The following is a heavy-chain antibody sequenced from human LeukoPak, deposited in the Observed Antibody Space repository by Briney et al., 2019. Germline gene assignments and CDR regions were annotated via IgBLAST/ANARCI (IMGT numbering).Heavy chain of an antibody. Sequence: GGSLRLSCAASGFTFSNYWMSWVRQAPGKGLEWVANIKEDGSEKYYVDSVKGRFTISRDNAKNSLYLQMNSLRAEDTAVYYCARVSYYDSSYFDYWGQGTLVTVSS. CDR1: GFTFSNYW. CDR3: ARVSYYDSSYFDY. V-gene: IGHV3-7*01. J-gene: IGHJ4*02. CDR2: IKEDGSEK. D-gene: IGHD3-22*01.